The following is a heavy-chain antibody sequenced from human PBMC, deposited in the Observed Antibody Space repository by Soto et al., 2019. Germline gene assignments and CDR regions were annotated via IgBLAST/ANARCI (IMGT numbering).Heavy chain of an antibody. D-gene: IGHD3-3*01. CDR1: GFPFSDYS. CDR3: TTISPEY. CDR2: ISSGSDII. J-gene: IGHJ4*02. Sequence: EAQLVESGEGLEQPGGSLRLSCAASGFPFSDYSINWVRQAPGKGLEWLSYISSGSDIIYYADSVKGRFTLSRDNAKNSLYLQLSGLRAEDTAVYYCTTISPEYWGQGTLVTVSS. V-gene: IGHV3-48*01.